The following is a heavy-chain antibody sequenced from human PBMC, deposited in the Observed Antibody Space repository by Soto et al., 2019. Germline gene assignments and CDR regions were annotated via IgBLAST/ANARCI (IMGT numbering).Heavy chain of an antibody. D-gene: IGHD3-3*01. CDR2: TNHRGST. V-gene: IGHV4-34*01. CDR1: GGSFSGNY. CDR3: ARGVYNTIFGVVSLDY. J-gene: IGHJ4*02. Sequence: SETLSLTCAVYGGSFSGNYWSWIRQPPGKGLEWIGETNHRGSTNHNPSLKSRVTISVDTSKNQFSLKLSSVTAADTAVYYCARGVYNTIFGVVSLDYWGQGTLVTVSS.